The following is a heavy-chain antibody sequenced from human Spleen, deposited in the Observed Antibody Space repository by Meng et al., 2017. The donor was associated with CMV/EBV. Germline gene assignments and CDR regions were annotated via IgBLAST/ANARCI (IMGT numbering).Heavy chain of an antibody. CDR1: GFIFRNYW. J-gene: IGHJ6*02. Sequence: GGSLRLSCAASGFIFRNYWMHWVRQAPGEGLMWVSRTSDVGSTSDTGYAASVRGRFTISRDNAKNTLYLHMNTLRVDDTAVYYCARGLGFCGGNTCYGDYGMDVWGRGTTVTVSS. CDR2: TSDVGSTSDT. CDR3: ARGLGFCGGNTCYGDYGMDV. V-gene: IGHV3-74*01. D-gene: IGHD2-2*01.